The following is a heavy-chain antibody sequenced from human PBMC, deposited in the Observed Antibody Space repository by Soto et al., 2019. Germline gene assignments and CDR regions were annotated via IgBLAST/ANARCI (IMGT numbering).Heavy chain of an antibody. CDR2: INPNSGGT. D-gene: IGHD6-13*01. V-gene: IGHV1-2*04. CDR3: ARGYSSSWYRSSDAFDI. Sequence: VSVKVSCKASGYTFTGYYMHWVRQAPGQGLEWMGWINPNSGGTNYAQKFQGWVTMTRDTSISTAYMELSRLRSDDTAVYYCARGYSSSWYRSSDAFDIWGQGTMVTVSS. CDR1: GYTFTGYY. J-gene: IGHJ3*02.